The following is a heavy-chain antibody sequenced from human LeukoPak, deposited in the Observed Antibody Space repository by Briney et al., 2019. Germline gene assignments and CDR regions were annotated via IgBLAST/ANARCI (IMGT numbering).Heavy chain of an antibody. V-gene: IGHV4-34*01. D-gene: IGHD2-2*01. CDR3: TRERSTPGINWFDP. Sequence: SETLSLTCAVYGESFSAYSWNWIRQSPGKGLEWIGEINHSGSTNYNPSLKSRVTISVDTSKNQTSKRQFSLKLNSVTAADTAVYYCTRERSTPGINWFDPWGQGALVTVSS. CDR1: GESFSAYS. CDR2: INHSGST. J-gene: IGHJ5*02.